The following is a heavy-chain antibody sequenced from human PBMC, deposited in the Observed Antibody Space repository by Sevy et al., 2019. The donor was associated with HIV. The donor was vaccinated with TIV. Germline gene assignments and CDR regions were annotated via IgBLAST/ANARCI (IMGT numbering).Heavy chain of an antibody. J-gene: IGHJ3*01. CDR2: IDDSGAT. Sequence: SETLSLTCTIYGASFSGYHWTWIRKSPGNGLEWIGEIDDSGATNYNPSLKTRVTLSRDTSHFSLSLTSVTSADTAVYYCTTAFLRNAFHVWGPGTTVTVSS. CDR3: TTAFLRNAFHV. V-gene: IGHV4-34*01. CDR1: GASFSGYH.